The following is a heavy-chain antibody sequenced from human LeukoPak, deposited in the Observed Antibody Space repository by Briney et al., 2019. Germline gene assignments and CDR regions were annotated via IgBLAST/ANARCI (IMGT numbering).Heavy chain of an antibody. J-gene: IGHJ4*02. CDR1: GFTVSLNY. Sequence: GGSLGLSCAASGFTVSLNYMSWVRQAPGKGLEWVSVIYRGGDTNYADSVKGRFTISRDNSKNILYLQMNSLRVEDTAVYYCATIAPGGISTVYWGQGTLVTVSS. CDR3: ATIAPGGISTVY. V-gene: IGHV3-66*01. CDR2: IYRGGDT. D-gene: IGHD6-13*01.